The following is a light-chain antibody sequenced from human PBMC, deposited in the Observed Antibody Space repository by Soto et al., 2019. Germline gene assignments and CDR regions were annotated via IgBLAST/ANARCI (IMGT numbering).Light chain of an antibody. V-gene: IGKV3D-15*01. CDR1: QSVSNN. CDR2: DAS. Sequence: EIVLTQSPGTLSLSPVERATLSCMASQSVSNNYLAWYQQKPGQAPRLLIYDASSRPTDIPARFSGGGSGTDFTLTISSLQSEDFAVYYCQQYNNWPPKFGQGTKVDI. CDR3: QQYNNWPPK. J-gene: IGKJ1*01.